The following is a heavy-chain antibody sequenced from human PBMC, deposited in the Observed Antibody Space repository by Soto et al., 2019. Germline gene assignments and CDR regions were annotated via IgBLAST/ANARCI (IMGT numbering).Heavy chain of an antibody. J-gene: IGHJ6*03. CDR1: GGSISSGGYY. CDR2: IYYSGST. D-gene: IGHD5-18*01. Sequence: SETLSLTCTVSGGSISSGGYYWSWIRQHPGKGLEWIGYIYYSGSTNYNPSLKSRVTISVDTSKNQFSLKLSSVTAADTAVYYCARRGDSYGYGNYYYYYMDVWGKGTMVTVSS. CDR3: ARRGDSYGYGNYYYYYMDV. V-gene: IGHV4-61*08.